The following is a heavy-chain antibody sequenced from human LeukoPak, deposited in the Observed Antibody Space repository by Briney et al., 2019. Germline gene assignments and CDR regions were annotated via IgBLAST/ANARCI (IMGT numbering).Heavy chain of an antibody. Sequence: ASVKVSCKASGYTFTSYGISWVRQAPGQGLEWMGWISAYNGNTHYAQKFQGRVTMTTDTSTNTAYLDLRSLRSDDTAVYYCARGGGYYGSGTFWWGYNWFDPWGQGTLVTVSS. CDR1: GYTFTSYG. D-gene: IGHD3-10*01. V-gene: IGHV1-18*01. CDR3: ARGGGYYGSGTFWWGYNWFDP. CDR2: ISAYNGNT. J-gene: IGHJ5*02.